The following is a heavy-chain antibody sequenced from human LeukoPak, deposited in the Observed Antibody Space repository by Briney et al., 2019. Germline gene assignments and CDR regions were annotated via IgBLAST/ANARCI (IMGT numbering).Heavy chain of an antibody. J-gene: IGHJ4*02. Sequence: GGSLRLSCAASGFTFSSYEMNWVRQAPGKGLEWVSYISSSGSTIYYADSVKGRFTISRDNAKNSLYLQMNSLRAEDTAVYYCARVEMATIGVDYWDQGTLVTVSS. CDR1: GFTFSSYE. V-gene: IGHV3-48*03. CDR3: ARVEMATIGVDY. D-gene: IGHD5-24*01. CDR2: ISSSGSTI.